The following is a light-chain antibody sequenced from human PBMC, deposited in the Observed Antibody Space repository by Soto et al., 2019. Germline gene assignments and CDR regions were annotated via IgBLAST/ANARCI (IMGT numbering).Light chain of an antibody. V-gene: IGKV3-20*01. CDR2: GAS. CDR3: QQYGSSIKT. Sequence: EIVLTQSPGTLSLSPGERATLSCRASQRVSSGYLAWYQQKPGQAPRLLIFGASTRAAGIPARFSGSGSGTDFTLTISRLEPEDFAVYYCQQYGSSIKTFGQGTKVDIK. J-gene: IGKJ1*01. CDR1: QRVSSGY.